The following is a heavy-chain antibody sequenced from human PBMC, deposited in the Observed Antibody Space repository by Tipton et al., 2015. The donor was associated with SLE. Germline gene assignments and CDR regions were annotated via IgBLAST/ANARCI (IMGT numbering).Heavy chain of an antibody. Sequence: TLSLTCTVSGGSISSYYWSWIRQPPGKGLEWIGYIYYSGSTNYNPSVKSRVTISIDTSKNHFSLRLTSVTAADTAVYYCARVGYGDYGGIDYWGQGTLVTVSS. V-gene: IGHV4-59*01. J-gene: IGHJ4*02. CDR3: ARVGYGDYGGIDY. D-gene: IGHD4-17*01. CDR2: IYYSGST. CDR1: GGSISSYY.